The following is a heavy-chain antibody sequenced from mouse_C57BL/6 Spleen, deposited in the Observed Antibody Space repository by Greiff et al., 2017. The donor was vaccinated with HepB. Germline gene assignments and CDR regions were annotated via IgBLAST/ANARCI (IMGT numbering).Heavy chain of an antibody. D-gene: IGHD1-3*01. Sequence: VQLQQPGAELVRPGTSVKLSCKASGYTFTSYWMHWVKQRPGQGLEWIGVIDPSDSYTNYNQKFKGKATLTVDTSSSTSYMQLSSLTSEDSAVYYCVSSFYYAMDYWGQGTSVTVSS. CDR2: IDPSDSYT. J-gene: IGHJ4*01. CDR1: GYTFTSYW. CDR3: VSSFYYAMDY. V-gene: IGHV1-59*01.